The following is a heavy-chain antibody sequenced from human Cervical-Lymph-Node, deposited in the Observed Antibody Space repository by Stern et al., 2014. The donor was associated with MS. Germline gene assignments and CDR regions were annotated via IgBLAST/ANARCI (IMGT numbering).Heavy chain of an antibody. Sequence: VQLVQSGPGLVKPSETLSLTCTVSGDSISSNSYYWGWIRQPPGKGLEWIGSLYYAGNTYYKPSLKSRLTISVATSKNQFSLKLSSVTAADTAVYYCARLGDGYNAFDYWGQGTLVTVSS. J-gene: IGHJ4*02. CDR1: GDSISSNSYY. V-gene: IGHV4-39*01. CDR3: ARLGDGYNAFDY. CDR2: LYYAGNT. D-gene: IGHD5-24*01.